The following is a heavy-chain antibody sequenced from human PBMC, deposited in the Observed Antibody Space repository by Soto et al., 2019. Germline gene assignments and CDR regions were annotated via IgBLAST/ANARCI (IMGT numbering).Heavy chain of an antibody. J-gene: IGHJ3*02. V-gene: IGHV3-74*01. Sequence: GGSLRLSCAASGFTFSTYWMHWVRQAPGKGLVWVARINSDESSTYYADSVKGRFTISRDNAKNTLYLQMNSLRAEDTAVYYCARGLMRRAFDIWGQGTMVTVSS. CDR2: INSDESST. CDR3: ARGLMRRAFDI. CDR1: GFTFSTYW.